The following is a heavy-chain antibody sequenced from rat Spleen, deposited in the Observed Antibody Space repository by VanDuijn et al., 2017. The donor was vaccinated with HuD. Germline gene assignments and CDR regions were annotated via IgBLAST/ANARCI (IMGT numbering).Heavy chain of an antibody. Sequence: EVQLVESDGGLVQPGRSLKLSCAASGFTFSDYGVAWVRQALTKGLEWVATISYGDSSGHSSTYYRDAMKGRFTISRDNAKITLSLQMYSLRSEDTATYYCARRHYGYTDYFDYWGQGVMVTVSS. CDR3: ARRHYGYTDYFDY. J-gene: IGHJ2*01. D-gene: IGHD1-4*01. CDR2: ISYGDSSGHSST. CDR1: GFTFSDYG. V-gene: IGHV5-29*01.